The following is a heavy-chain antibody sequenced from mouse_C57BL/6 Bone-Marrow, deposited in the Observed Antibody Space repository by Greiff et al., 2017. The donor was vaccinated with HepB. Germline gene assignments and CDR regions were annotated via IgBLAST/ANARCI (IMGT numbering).Heavy chain of an antibody. CDR2: IWTGGGT. Sequence: VQLHQSGPGLVAPSQSLSITCTVSGFSLTSYAISWVRQPPGKGLEWLGVIWTGGGTNYNSALKSRLSISKDNSKSQVFLKMNRLQTDDTARYYCARNFYYSKGYAMDYWGQGTSVTVSS. J-gene: IGHJ4*01. CDR3: ARNFYYSKGYAMDY. D-gene: IGHD2-5*01. CDR1: GFSLTSYA. V-gene: IGHV2-9-1*01.